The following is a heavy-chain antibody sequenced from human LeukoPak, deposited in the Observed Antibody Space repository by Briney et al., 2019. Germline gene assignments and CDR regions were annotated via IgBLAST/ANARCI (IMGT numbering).Heavy chain of an antibody. J-gene: IGHJ3*02. CDR1: GGSISSYY. CDR2: IYTSGST. CDR3: ARVRTNSGYAIDI. V-gene: IGHV4-4*07. Sequence: PSETLSLTCTVSGGSISSYYRSWIRQPAGKGLERIGRIYTSGSTNYNPSLKSRVTMSVDTSNNQFSLKLSSVTAADTAVYYCARVRTNSGYAIDIWGQGTMVTVSS. D-gene: IGHD3-3*01.